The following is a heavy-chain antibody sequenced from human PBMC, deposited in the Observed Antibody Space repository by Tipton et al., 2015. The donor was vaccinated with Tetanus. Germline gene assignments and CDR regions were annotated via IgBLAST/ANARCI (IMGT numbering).Heavy chain of an antibody. CDR2: LIPIFGTA. V-gene: IGHV1-69*01. Sequence: QLVQSGAEVKKPGSSVKVSCKASGGTFSSYAVSWVRQAPGQGLEWMGGLIPIFGTANYAHKFQGRVTITADESTSTAYMELSSLRSEDTAVYYCAREGTGGSHHAFDIWGQGTMVTVSS. CDR1: GGTFSSYA. J-gene: IGHJ3*02. D-gene: IGHD5-12*01. CDR3: AREGTGGSHHAFDI.